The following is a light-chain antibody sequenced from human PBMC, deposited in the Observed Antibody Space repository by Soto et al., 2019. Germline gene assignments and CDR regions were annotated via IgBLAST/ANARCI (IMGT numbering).Light chain of an antibody. Sequence: QSVLTQPPSASGTPGQGVTLSCSGGSSNIGSNSVNWYRQLAGTAPKLLIYNNNQRPSGVPARFSGSKSGTSASLAISGLQSEDEAHYFCAAWDDSLTGVAFGGGTKLTVL. CDR1: SSNIGSNS. J-gene: IGLJ2*01. CDR2: NNN. CDR3: AAWDDSLTGVA. V-gene: IGLV1-44*01.